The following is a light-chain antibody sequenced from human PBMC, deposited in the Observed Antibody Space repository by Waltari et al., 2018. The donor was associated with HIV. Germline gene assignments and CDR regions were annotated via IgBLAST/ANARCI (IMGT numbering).Light chain of an antibody. Sequence: EIVLTQSPGTLSLSPGERATLSCRSSQSLSSNYLAWYQQKPGQAPRLLIFGASSRATDIPERFSGSGSGTDFTLTIRRLEPEDFAVYYCQQNGNSLTFGPGTKVNIK. CDR1: QSLSSNY. J-gene: IGKJ3*01. V-gene: IGKV3-20*01. CDR2: GAS. CDR3: QQNGNSLT.